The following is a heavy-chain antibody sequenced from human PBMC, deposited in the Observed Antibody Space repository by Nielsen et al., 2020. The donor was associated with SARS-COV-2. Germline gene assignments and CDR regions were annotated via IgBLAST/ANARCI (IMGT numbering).Heavy chain of an antibody. CDR3: ARAQTMIVVVTHFDY. J-gene: IGHJ4*02. D-gene: IGHD3-22*01. Sequence: SETLSLTCTVSGGSISSGDYYWSWIRQHPGKGLEWIGYIYYSGSTYYNPSLKSRVTISVDTSKNQFSLKLSSVTAADTAVYYCARAQTMIVVVTHFDYWGQGTLVTVSS. CDR1: GGSISSGDYY. V-gene: IGHV4-31*03. CDR2: IYYSGST.